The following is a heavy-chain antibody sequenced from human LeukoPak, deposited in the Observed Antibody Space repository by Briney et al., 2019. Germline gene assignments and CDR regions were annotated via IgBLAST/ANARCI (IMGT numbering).Heavy chain of an antibody. J-gene: IGHJ4*02. CDR1: GFTFSGSA. V-gene: IGHV3-73*01. D-gene: IGHD3-10*01. CDR2: IRSKANGSAT. Sequence: PGGSLRLSCAASGFTFSGSAMHWVRRAPGKGLEWVGRIRSKANGSATASAASGKGRFTIPRDDSKNTAYPQVNSLKSEDTTVYCCTRRSFGPGYYFDYWGQGTLVTVSS. CDR3: TRRSFGPGYYFDY.